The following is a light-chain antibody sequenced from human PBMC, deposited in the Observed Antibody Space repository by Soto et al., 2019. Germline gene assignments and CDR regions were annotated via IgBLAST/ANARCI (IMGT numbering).Light chain of an antibody. CDR3: ETWDNNSVV. Sequence: QPVLTQSSSASASLGSSVKLTCTLSSGHSTYIIAWHQQQPGKAPRYLMKLEGSGSYNKGGGVPDRFSGSSSGADRYLTISNLQFEDEADYYCETWDNNSVVFGGGTKLTVL. J-gene: IGLJ2*01. V-gene: IGLV4-60*02. CDR1: SGHSTYI. CDR2: LEGSGSY.